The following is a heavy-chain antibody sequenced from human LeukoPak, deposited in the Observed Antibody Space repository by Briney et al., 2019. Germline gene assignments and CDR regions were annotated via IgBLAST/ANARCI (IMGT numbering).Heavy chain of an antibody. D-gene: IGHD4-17*01. CDR3: ARGTRGKSYGYGDN. V-gene: IGHV1-8*01. CDR1: GYNFVDYD. J-gene: IGHJ4*02. Sequence: ASVKVSCQASGYNFVDYDINWVRQAPGQGPECMGWMNPYSGNTGYAQKFQGRVSMTRDTSINIAYMELTGLGSEDTAVYYCARGTRGKSYGYGDNWGRGTLVTVPS. CDR2: MNPYSGNT.